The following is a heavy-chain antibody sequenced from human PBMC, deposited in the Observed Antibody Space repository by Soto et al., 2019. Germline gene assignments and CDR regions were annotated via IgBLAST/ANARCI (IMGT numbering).Heavy chain of an antibody. Sequence: PSEPLSLTCTVSGVSINIDNYYWTWIRQHPGKGLEWIGYIYYTGSTYYNPSLKSPLTISVDTSKNQFSLKLTSVTAADTAVYYCAEATVTTISLDYWGQGTLVTVSS. CDR3: AEATVTTISLDY. CDR1: GVSINIDNYY. CDR2: IYYTGST. V-gene: IGHV4-31*01. J-gene: IGHJ4*02. D-gene: IGHD4-17*01.